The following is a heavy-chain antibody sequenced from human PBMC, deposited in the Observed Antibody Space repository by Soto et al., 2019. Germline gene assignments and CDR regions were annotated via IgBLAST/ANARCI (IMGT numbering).Heavy chain of an antibody. D-gene: IGHD2-15*01. V-gene: IGHV5-51*01. CDR3: ARTIYCSGGSCSYYMDV. J-gene: IGHJ6*03. CDR2: IYPGDSDT. Sequence: PGESLKISCKGSGYSFTSYWIGWVRQMPGKGLEWMGIIYPGDSDTRYSPSFQGQVTISADKSISTAYLQWSSLKASDTAMYYCARTIYCSGGSCSYYMDVWGKGTTVTVS. CDR1: GYSFTSYW.